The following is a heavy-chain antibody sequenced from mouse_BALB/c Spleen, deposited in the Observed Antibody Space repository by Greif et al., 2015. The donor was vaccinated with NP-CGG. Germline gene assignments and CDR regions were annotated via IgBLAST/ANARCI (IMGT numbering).Heavy chain of an antibody. Sequence: QVQLKQSGAELVRPGASVKLSCKASGYTFTSYWINWVKQRPGQGLEWIGNIYPSDSYTNYNRKFKDKATLTVDKSSSTAYMQLSSPTSEDSAVYYCTRDYYGYWGQGTLVTVSA. CDR2: IYPSDSYT. V-gene: IGHV1-69*02. D-gene: IGHD1-2*01. CDR3: TRDYYGY. CDR1: GYTFTSYW. J-gene: IGHJ3*01.